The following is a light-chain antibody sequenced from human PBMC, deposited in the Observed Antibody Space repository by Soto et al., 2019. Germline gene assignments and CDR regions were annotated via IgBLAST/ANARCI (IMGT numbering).Light chain of an antibody. J-gene: IGLJ3*02. V-gene: IGLV1-40*01. CDR2: VNS. CDR3: QSYDSSLSGTV. CDR1: SSNIGASYA. Sequence: QSVLTQPPSVSGAPGQRVTISCTGSSSNIGASYAVHWYQQLPGTAPKLLIYVNSNRPSGVPDRFSGSKSGTSASLAITGLDAEDEADYYCQSYDSSLSGTVFGGGTKLTVL.